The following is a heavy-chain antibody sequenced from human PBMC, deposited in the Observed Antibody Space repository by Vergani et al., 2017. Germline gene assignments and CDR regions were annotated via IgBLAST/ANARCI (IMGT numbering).Heavy chain of an antibody. CDR1: GFTFSSYA. J-gene: IGHJ5*02. Sequence: EVQLLESGGGLVQPGGSLRLSCAASGFTFSSYAMSWVRQAPGKGLEWVSYISSSSSYTNYADSVKGRFTISRDNAKNSLYLQMNSLRAEDTAVYYCARVPRIAAAGHQGWFDPWGQGTLVTVSS. CDR2: ISSSSSYT. D-gene: IGHD6-13*01. V-gene: IGHV3-48*04. CDR3: ARVPRIAAAGHQGWFDP.